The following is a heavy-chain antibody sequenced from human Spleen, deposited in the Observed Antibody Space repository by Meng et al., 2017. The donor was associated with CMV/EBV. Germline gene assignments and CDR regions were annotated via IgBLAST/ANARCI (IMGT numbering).Heavy chain of an antibody. J-gene: IGHJ4*02. V-gene: IGHV3-21*01. CDR1: GFTFSSYS. CDR2: ISSSSSYI. D-gene: IGHD3-10*01. Sequence: SGFTFSSYSMNWVRQAPGKGLEWVSSISSSSSYIYYADSVKGRFTISRDNAKNSLYPQMNSLRAEDTAVYYCARSNYYGSGSYYKYWGQGTLVTVSS. CDR3: ARSNYYGSGSYYKY.